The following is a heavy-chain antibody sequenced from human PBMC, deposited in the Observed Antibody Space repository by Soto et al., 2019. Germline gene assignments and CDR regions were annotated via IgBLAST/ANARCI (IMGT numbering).Heavy chain of an antibody. Sequence: GGSLRLSCAASGFTFSSYAMSWVRQAPGKGLEWVSAISGSGGSTYYADSVKGRFTISRDNSKNTLYLQMNSLRAEDTAVYYCAKSRYCSGGSCYDPFDYWGQGTLVTVSS. CDR2: ISGSGGST. CDR1: GFTFSSYA. J-gene: IGHJ4*02. CDR3: AKSRYCSGGSCYDPFDY. V-gene: IGHV3-23*01. D-gene: IGHD2-15*01.